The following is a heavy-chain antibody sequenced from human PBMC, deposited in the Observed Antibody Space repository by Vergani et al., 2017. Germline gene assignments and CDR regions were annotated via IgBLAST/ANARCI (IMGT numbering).Heavy chain of an antibody. V-gene: IGHV4-39*07. CDR1: GASVSSSVSSSGYS. CDR2: LYYRGNS. CDR3: ARVMDRDEASTGYRLEGMDI. Sequence: QVRLQESGPGLVKPSETLSLTCTVSGASVSSSVSSSGYSWGWLRQPPGKGLEWIASLYYRGNSYYSPSLRSRLTISVDTSKNQFSLKLRSVTAADTAVYFCARVMDRDEASTGYRLEGMDIWGQGTTVTISS. D-gene: IGHD3-9*01. J-gene: IGHJ6*02.